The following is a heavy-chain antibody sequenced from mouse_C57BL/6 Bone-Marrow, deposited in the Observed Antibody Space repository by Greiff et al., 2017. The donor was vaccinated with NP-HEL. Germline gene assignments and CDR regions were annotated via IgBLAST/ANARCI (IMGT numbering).Heavy chain of an antibody. CDR2: IWSDGST. J-gene: IGHJ4*01. CDR1: GFSLTSYG. Sequence: VQLKESGPGLVAPSQSLSVTCTVSGFSLTSYGVHWVRQPPGKGLEWLVVIWSDGSTTYNSALKSRLSISKDNSKSQVFLKMNSLQTDDTAMYYCARHDGSSEGAMDYWGQGTSVTVSS. CDR3: ARHDGSSEGAMDY. V-gene: IGHV2-6-1*01. D-gene: IGHD1-1*01.